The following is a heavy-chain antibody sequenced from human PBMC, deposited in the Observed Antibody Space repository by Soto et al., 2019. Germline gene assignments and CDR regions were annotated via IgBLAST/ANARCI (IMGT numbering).Heavy chain of an antibody. J-gene: IGHJ3*02. CDR3: AREGGYCSSTSCHRGAFDI. CDR2: INPDSGGT. Sequence: ASVKVSCKASGYTFTGFYMHWVRQAPGQGLEWMGWINPDSGGTNYAQKFQGWVTMTRDTPISTAYMELSRLRSDDTAVYYCAREGGYCSSTSCHRGAFDIWGQGTMVTVSS. CDR1: GYTFTGFY. D-gene: IGHD2-2*01. V-gene: IGHV1-2*04.